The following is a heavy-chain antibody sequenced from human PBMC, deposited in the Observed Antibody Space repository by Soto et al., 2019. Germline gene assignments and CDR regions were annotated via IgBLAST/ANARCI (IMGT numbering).Heavy chain of an antibody. Sequence: QVQLVESGGGVVQPGRSLRLSCAASGFTFSSYGMHWVRQAPGKGLEWVAVIWYDGSNKYYADSVKGRFTISRDNSKNTLYLQMNSLRAEDTAVYYCARARPGGYFDYWGQGTLVTVSS. CDR2: IWYDGSNK. CDR3: ARARPGGYFDY. J-gene: IGHJ4*02. D-gene: IGHD3-16*01. V-gene: IGHV3-33*01. CDR1: GFTFSSYG.